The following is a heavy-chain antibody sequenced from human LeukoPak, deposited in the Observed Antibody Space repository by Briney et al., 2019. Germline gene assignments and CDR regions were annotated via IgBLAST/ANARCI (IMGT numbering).Heavy chain of an antibody. CDR2: ISSSGSTI. CDR3: ARPYYYYYYYMDV. Sequence: GGSLRLSCAASGFTFSSYGMHWVRQAPGKGLEWVSYISSSGSTIYYADSVKGRFTISRDNAKNTLYLQMNSLRAEDTAVYYCARPYYYYYYYMDVWGKGTTVTISS. V-gene: IGHV3-48*04. J-gene: IGHJ6*03. CDR1: GFTFSSYG.